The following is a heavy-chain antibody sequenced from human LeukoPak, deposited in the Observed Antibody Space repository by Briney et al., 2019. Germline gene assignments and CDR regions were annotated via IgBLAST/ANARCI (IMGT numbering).Heavy chain of an antibody. D-gene: IGHD2-15*01. V-gene: IGHV1-3*04. CDR2: INTGNGNT. CDR3: ARDEDSGGSCYWGLCYYYYGMDV. Sequence: ASVKVSCKASGYTFTSYAMHWVRQAPGQRLEWMGWINTGNGNTKYSQKFQGRVTITRDTSASTAYMELSGLRSEDTAVYYCARDEDSGGSCYWGLCYYYYGMDVWGQGTTVTVSS. CDR1: GYTFTSYA. J-gene: IGHJ6*02.